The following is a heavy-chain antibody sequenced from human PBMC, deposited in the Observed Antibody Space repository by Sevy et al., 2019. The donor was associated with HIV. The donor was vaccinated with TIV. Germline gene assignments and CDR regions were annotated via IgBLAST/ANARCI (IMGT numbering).Heavy chain of an antibody. CDR1: GGSISSSSYY. CDR2: IYYSGST. D-gene: IGHD6-19*01. Sequence: SETLSLTCTVSGGSISSSSYYWGWIRQPPGKGLEWIGSIYYSGSTYYNPSLKGRVTISVDTSKNQFSLKLRSVTAADTAVYYCARGQWLVHDYWGQGTLVTVSS. CDR3: ARGQWLVHDY. J-gene: IGHJ4*02. V-gene: IGHV4-39*01.